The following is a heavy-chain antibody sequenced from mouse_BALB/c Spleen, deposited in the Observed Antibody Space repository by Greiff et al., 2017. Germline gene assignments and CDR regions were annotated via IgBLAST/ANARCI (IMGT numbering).Heavy chain of an antibody. Sequence: EVKVVESGGGLVQPGGSRKLSCAASGFTFSSYGMSWVRQTPDKRLEWVATISSGGSYTYYPDSVKGRFTISRDNAKNTLYLQMSSLKSEDTAMYYCARLGGVDSSGYGFAYWGQGTLVTVSA. D-gene: IGHD3-2*01. CDR2: ISSGGSYT. CDR1: GFTFSSYG. V-gene: IGHV5-6*03. CDR3: ARLGGVDSSGYGFAY. J-gene: IGHJ3*01.